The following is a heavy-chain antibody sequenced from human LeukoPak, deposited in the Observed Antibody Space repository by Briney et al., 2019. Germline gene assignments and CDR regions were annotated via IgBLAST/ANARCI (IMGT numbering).Heavy chain of an antibody. CDR2: IYTSGST. CDR1: GGSISSYY. V-gene: IGHV4-4*07. CDR3: ARVDITIFGVATGWFDP. Sequence: SETLSLTCTVSGGSISSYYWSWIRQPAGKGLEWIGRIYTSGSTNYNPSLKSRVTMSVDTSKNQFSLKLSSVTAADTAVYYCARVDITIFGVATGWFDPWGQGTLVTVPS. D-gene: IGHD3-3*01. J-gene: IGHJ5*02.